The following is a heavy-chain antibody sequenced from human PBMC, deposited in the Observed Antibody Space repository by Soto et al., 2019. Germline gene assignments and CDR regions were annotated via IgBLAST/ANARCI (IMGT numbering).Heavy chain of an antibody. D-gene: IGHD1-26*01. CDR1: GGTFSGYA. J-gene: IGHJ4*02. CDR2: IIPLFGTA. CDR3: ATASSLVGATGTVDY. Sequence: SSVKVSCKASGGTFSGYAISWVRQAPGQGLEWMGGIIPLFGTANYAQKFQGRVTITADESTSTAYMELSSLRSEETAVYYCATASSLVGATGTVDYWGQGTPVTDYS. V-gene: IGHV1-69*13.